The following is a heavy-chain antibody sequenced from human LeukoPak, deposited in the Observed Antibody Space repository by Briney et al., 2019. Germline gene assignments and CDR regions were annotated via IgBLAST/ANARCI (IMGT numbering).Heavy chain of an antibody. D-gene: IGHD1-14*01. Sequence: GSPGLSCAVSGLTFSSAWMSWVRQVSGGGLGWGLYISSSGTTTYYADSVKGRFTISRDNAKNSLYLQMNSLRADDTAVYYCAKAGKKRAEPGDFDYWGQGTLVTVSS. CDR3: AKAGKKRAEPGDFDY. V-gene: IGHV3-48*04. CDR2: ISSSGTTT. J-gene: IGHJ4*02. CDR1: GLTFSSAW.